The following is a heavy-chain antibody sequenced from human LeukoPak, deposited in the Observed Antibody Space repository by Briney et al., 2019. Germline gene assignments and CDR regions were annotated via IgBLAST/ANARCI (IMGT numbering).Heavy chain of an antibody. J-gene: IGHJ1*01. CDR3: AKTDCSGGSCYPEYFQH. CDR2: ISRGSIT. CDR1: GFTFGTHA. Sequence: GGSLRLSCVASGFTFGTHAMSWVRQVPGKGLEWVSRISRGSITYYSDSVKGRFTISRDNSRATLFLQMNSLRAEDTAVYYCAKTDCSGGSCYPEYFQHWGQGTLVTVSS. D-gene: IGHD2-15*01. V-gene: IGHV3-23*01.